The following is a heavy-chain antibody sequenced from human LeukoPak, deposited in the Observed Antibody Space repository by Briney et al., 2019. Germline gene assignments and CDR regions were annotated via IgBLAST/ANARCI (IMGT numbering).Heavy chain of an antibody. D-gene: IGHD5-18*01. V-gene: IGHV3-49*04. CDR2: IRSKAYGGTT. Sequence: PGRSLRLSCTASGFTFGDYAMSWVRQAPGKGLEWVGFIRSKAYGGTTEYAASVKGRFTISRDDSKGIAYLQMNSLKTEDTAVYYCGCGYSYGTDAFDIWGQGTMVTVSS. J-gene: IGHJ3*02. CDR1: GFTFGDYA. CDR3: GCGYSYGTDAFDI.